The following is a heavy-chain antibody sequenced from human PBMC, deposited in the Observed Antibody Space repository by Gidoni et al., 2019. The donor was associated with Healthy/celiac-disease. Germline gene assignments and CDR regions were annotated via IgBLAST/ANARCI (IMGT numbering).Heavy chain of an antibody. CDR1: GFTFSNFA. CDR2: ISGSGGTT. D-gene: IGHD5-12*01. V-gene: IGHV3-23*01. CDR3: AKARIEMATIYAFDI. Sequence: EVQLLESGGGLVQPGGSLRLSCAASGFTFSNFAMSWVRQAPGKGLEWVSAISGSGGTTYYADSVKGRFTISRDTSKNTLYLQMNSLRAEDTAVYYCAKARIEMATIYAFDIWGQGTMVTVSS. J-gene: IGHJ3*02.